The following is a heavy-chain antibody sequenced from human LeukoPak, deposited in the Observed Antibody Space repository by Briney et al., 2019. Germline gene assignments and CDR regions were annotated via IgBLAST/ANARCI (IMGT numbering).Heavy chain of an antibody. V-gene: IGHV4-39*07. D-gene: IGHD3-3*01. CDR3: ASTSRYYDFWSGHTFDY. CDR2: IYYSGST. J-gene: IGHJ4*02. CDR1: GGSISSSSYY. Sequence: PSETLSLTCTVSGGSISSSSYYWGWIRQPPGKGLEWIGSIYYSGSTYYNPSLKSRVTMSVDTSKNQFSLKLSSVTAADTAVYYCASTSRYYDFWSGHTFDYWGQGTLVTVSS.